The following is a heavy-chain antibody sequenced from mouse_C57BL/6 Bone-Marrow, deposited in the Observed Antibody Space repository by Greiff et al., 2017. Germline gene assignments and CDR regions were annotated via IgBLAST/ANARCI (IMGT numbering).Heavy chain of an antibody. J-gene: IGHJ2*01. CDR2: IDPSDSYT. Sequence: QVQLQQPGAELVRPGTSVKLSCKASGYTFTSYWMHWVKQRPGQGLEWIGVIDPSDSYTNYNQKFKGKATLTVDTSSSTAYMQLSSLTSEDSAVYYFARGVPFDYWGQGTTLTVSS. CDR3: ARGVPFDY. V-gene: IGHV1-59*01. CDR1: GYTFTSYW.